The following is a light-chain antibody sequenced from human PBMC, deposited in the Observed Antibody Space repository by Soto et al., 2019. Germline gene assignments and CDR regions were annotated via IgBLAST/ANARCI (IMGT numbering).Light chain of an antibody. Sequence: QSALTAPRSVSVSPGQSVTISCTGTSSDVGGYDYVSWYQQHPDKAPKLMIYNVTKRPSGVPERFSGSRSGNTASLTISGLQAEDDADYYCCSYAGTYTFYVFGTG. CDR1: SSDVGGYDY. CDR3: CSYAGTYTFYV. J-gene: IGLJ1*01. V-gene: IGLV2-11*01. CDR2: NVT.